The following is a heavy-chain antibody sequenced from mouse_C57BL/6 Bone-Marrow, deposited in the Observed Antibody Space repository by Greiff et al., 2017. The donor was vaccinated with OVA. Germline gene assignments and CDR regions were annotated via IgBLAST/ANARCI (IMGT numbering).Heavy chain of an antibody. J-gene: IGHJ2*01. CDR3: ARSTVVYFDY. V-gene: IGHV1-50*01. D-gene: IGHD1-1*01. CDR1: GYTFTSYW. Sequence: QVHVKQSGAELVKPGASVKLSCKASGYTFTSYWMQWVKQRPGQGLEWIGEIDPSDSYTNYNQKFKGKATLTVDTSSSTAYMQLSSLTSEDSAVYYCARSTVVYFDYWGQGTTLTVSS. CDR2: IDPSDSYT.